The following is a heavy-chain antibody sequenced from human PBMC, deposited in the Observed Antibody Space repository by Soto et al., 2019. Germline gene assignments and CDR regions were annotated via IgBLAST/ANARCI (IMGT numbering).Heavy chain of an antibody. J-gene: IGHJ4*02. CDR2: VYSSGST. Sequence: PSETLSLTCTVSGGSISSNYWSWIRQPPGQTLEWIGYVYSSGSTYYNPSLKSRVTISVDSSKNQFSLNLNSVTAADTAVYYCARVGPQSTGWYITGFFDYWGQGTLVTVPS. V-gene: IGHV4-59*01. CDR3: ARVGPQSTGWYITGFFDY. CDR1: GGSISSNY. D-gene: IGHD6-19*01.